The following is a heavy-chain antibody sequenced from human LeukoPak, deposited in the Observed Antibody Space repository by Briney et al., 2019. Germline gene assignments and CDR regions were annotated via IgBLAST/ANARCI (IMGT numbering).Heavy chain of an antibody. V-gene: IGHV3-7*01. CDR2: IKDDGSDK. D-gene: IGHD3-16*01. J-gene: IGHJ4*02. Sequence: PGGSLRLSCAASGFTFSSAWMTWGRQAPGKGLEWVATIKDDGSDKYYVDSVKGRFTISRDNAKKSLWLQMNSLRVEDTAMYYCADLGSRDWGQGTLVTVSS. CDR3: ADLGSRD. CDR1: GFTFSSAW.